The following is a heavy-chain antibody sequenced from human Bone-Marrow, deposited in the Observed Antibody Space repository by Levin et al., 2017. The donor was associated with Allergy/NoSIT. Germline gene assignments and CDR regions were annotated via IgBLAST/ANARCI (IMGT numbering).Heavy chain of an antibody. D-gene: IGHD4-17*01. V-gene: IGHV3-7*03. CDR2: IKQDGSER. Sequence: GESLKISCAASGFTFSAYWMTWVRQAPGKGLEWVANIKQDGSERHYLDSVKGRFTISRDNAKNSVYLQMDSLRAEDAAVYSCVRSRTTVTTTATGLGYWGQGTLVTVSS. CDR1: GFTFSAYW. J-gene: IGHJ4*02. CDR3: VRSRTTVTTTATGLGY.